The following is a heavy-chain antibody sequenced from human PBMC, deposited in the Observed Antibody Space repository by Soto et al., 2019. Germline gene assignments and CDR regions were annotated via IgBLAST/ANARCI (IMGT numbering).Heavy chain of an antibody. J-gene: IGHJ4*02. D-gene: IGHD6-13*01. Sequence: QVQLQQWGAGLLKPSATLSLTCTVHGASFTGHYWSWVRQSPGKGLEWIGEMNHLGSSNYNPSLKSRVTLSVHTSKKQFSLNLRSVTAVDTAVYFCGGAEAGPNKYWGQGTLVTVSS. CDR1: GASFTGHY. V-gene: IGHV4-34*01. CDR3: GGAEAGPNKY. CDR2: MNHLGSS.